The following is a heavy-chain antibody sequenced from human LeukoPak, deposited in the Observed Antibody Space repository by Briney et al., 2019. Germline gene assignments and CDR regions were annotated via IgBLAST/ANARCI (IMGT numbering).Heavy chain of an antibody. D-gene: IGHD6-13*01. V-gene: IGHV4-59*01. CDR1: GHSISSYY. CDR3: ARGLRSSSWFFDY. J-gene: IGHJ4*02. CDR2: IYYTGST. Sequence: SETLSLTCTVSGHSISSYYWNWIRQPTGKGLEWIGYIYYTGSTNCNPSLKSRVTMSVDTSKNQFSLKLNSVTAADTAVYYCARGLRSSSWFFDYWGQGTLVTVSS.